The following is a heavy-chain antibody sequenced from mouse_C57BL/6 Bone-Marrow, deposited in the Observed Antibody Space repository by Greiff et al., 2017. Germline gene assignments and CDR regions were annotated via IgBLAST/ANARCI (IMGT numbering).Heavy chain of an antibody. J-gene: IGHJ2*01. V-gene: IGHV7-1*01. D-gene: IGHD4-1*01. CDR2: SRNKANDYTT. CDR1: GFTFSDFY. Sequence: EVQVVESGGGLVQSGRSLRLSCATSGFTFSDFYMEWVRQAPGKGLEWIAASRNKANDYTTEYSASVKGRFIVSRDTSQSILYLQMNALRAEDTAIYYCARDARLGLDYWGQGTTLTVSS. CDR3: ARDARLGLDY.